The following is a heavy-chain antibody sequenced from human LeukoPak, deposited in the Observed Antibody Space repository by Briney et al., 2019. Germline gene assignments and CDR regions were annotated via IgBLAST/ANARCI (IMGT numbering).Heavy chain of an antibody. V-gene: IGHV4-59*10. CDR1: GGSFSGYY. J-gene: IGHJ4*02. CDR3: ARNRRYYDSSAYIRGFDY. Sequence: SETLSLTCAVYGGSFSGYYWSWLRQPPGKGLEWIGRIYTSGNTNYNPSLKSLVTISVDTSNNQFSLNLRYVTAADTAVYYCARNRRYYDSSAYIRGFDYWGRGTLVTVSS. CDR2: IYTSGNT. D-gene: IGHD3-22*01.